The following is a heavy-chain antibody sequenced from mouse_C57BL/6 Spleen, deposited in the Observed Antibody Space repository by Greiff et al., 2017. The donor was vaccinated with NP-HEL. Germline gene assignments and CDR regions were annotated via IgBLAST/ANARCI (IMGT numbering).Heavy chain of an antibody. Sequence: EVQLVESGGGLVKPGGSLKLSCAASGFTFSSYAMSWVRQTPEKRLEWVATISDGGSYTYYPDNVKGRFTISRDNAKNNLYLQMSHLKSEDTAMYYCARDRDYSNYGWYFDVWGTGTTVTVSS. V-gene: IGHV5-4*01. CDR1: GFTFSSYA. J-gene: IGHJ1*03. CDR3: ARDRDYSNYGWYFDV. D-gene: IGHD2-5*01. CDR2: ISDGGSYT.